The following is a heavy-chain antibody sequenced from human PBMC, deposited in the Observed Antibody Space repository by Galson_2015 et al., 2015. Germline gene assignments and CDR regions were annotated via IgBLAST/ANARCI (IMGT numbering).Heavy chain of an antibody. J-gene: IGHJ4*02. Sequence: SLRLSCAPSGIRFRNYGMHWVRQAPRKGLEWVAIIYYDGSNKFYADSVRGRFTISRDNSKSTLFLQMNNLRAEDAALYYCATDPSQNYFDYWGQGTLVTVSS. CDR1: GIRFRNYG. CDR2: IYYDGSNK. V-gene: IGHV3-33*01. CDR3: ATDPSQNYFDY.